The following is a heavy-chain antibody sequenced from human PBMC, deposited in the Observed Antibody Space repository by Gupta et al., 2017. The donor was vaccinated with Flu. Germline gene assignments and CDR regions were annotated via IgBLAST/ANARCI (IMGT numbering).Heavy chain of an antibody. J-gene: IGHJ5*02. CDR1: GGSFSGYY. D-gene: IGHD2-2*01. CDR3: ARGRDCSSTSCYDSWFDP. Sequence: QVQLQQWGAGLLKPSETLSLTCAVSGGSFSGYYWSWIRQPPGKGLEWIGAINHSGSTNYNPSLKSRVTISVDTSKNQFSLKLSSVTAADTAVYYCARGRDCSSTSCYDSWFDPWGQGTLVTVSS. V-gene: IGHV4-34*01. CDR2: INHSGST.